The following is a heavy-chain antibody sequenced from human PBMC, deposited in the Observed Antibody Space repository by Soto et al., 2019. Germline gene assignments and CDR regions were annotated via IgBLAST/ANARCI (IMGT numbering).Heavy chain of an antibody. J-gene: IGHJ6*02. CDR2: IDPSDSYT. Sequence: PGESLKISCKGSGYSFTSYWISWVRQMPGKGLEWMGRIDPSDSYTNYSPSFQGHVTISADKSISTAYLQWSSLKASDTAMYYCARQKIAARPYYYYGMDVWGQGTTVTVSS. D-gene: IGHD6-6*01. CDR1: GYSFTSYW. V-gene: IGHV5-10-1*01. CDR3: ARQKIAARPYYYYGMDV.